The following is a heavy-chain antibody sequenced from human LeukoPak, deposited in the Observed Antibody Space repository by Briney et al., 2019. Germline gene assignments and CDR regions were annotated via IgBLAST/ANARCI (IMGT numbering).Heavy chain of an antibody. CDR2: IYHSGSS. V-gene: IGHV4-38-2*01. J-gene: IGHJ5*02. CDR1: GYSISSDYY. D-gene: IGHD3-10*01. CDR3: ARGAKPRLLWFGDLSWFDP. Sequence: SETLSLTCAVSGYSISSDYYWGWIRQPPGKGLEWIGIIYHSGSSYYHPSLKSRVTISVDTSKNQFSLKLRSVTAADTAVYYCARGAKPRLLWFGDLSWFDPWGQGTLVTVSS.